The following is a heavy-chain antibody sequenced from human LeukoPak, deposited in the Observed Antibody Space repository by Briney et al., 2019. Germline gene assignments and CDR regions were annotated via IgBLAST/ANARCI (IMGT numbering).Heavy chain of an antibody. J-gene: IGHJ4*02. CDR1: GGSFSGYY. CDR3: ARGRVEMATIAYFDY. Sequence: SETLSLTCPVYGGSFSGYYWSWIRQPPGKGLEWIGEINHSGSTNYNPSLKSRVTISVDTSKNQFSLKLSSVTAADTAVYYCARGRVEMATIAYFDYWGQGTLVTVSS. V-gene: IGHV4-34*01. D-gene: IGHD5-24*01. CDR2: INHSGST.